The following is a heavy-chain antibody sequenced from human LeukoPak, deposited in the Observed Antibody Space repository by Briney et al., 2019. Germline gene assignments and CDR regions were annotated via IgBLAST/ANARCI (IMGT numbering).Heavy chain of an antibody. Sequence: SETLSLTCSVSGYSISSGYYWGWIRQSPGKGLEWIGTVYRTGTTYYSPSLKSRLAISLDTSTNRFSLKLTSVTATDTAVYYCASAHYEATGLGYYFKFWGQGTLVSVSS. CDR3: ASAHYEATGLGYYFKF. CDR2: VYRTGTT. CDR1: GYSISSGYY. D-gene: IGHD2-8*02. V-gene: IGHV4-38-2*02. J-gene: IGHJ4*02.